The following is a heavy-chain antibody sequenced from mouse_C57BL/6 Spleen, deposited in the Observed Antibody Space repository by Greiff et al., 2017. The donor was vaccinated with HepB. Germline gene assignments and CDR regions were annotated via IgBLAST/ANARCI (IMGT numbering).Heavy chain of an antibody. CDR3: ARSEGNTWFAY. Sequence: VQLQQPGAELVMPGASVKLSCKASGYTFTSYWMHWVKQRPGQGLEWIGEIDPSDSYTNYNQKFKGKSTLTVDKSSSTAYMQLSSLTSEDSAVYYCARSEGNTWFAYWGQGTLVTVSA. D-gene: IGHD2-1*01. CDR1: GYTFTSYW. V-gene: IGHV1-69*01. CDR2: IDPSDSYT. J-gene: IGHJ3*01.